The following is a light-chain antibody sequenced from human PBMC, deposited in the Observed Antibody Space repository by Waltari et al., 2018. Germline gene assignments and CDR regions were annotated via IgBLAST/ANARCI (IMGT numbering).Light chain of an antibody. V-gene: IGKV1-39*01. CDR3: HQTSNLPFT. J-gene: IGKJ2*01. Sequence: DIQMTQSPSSLSASVGDRVTITCRASQSISTALSWYLQKPGKAPKLLIYAASLLQDGVPSRFRGSGSGTDFTLTINSLEAEDAATYYCHQTSNLPFTFGQGTKLEIK. CDR1: QSISTA. CDR2: AAS.